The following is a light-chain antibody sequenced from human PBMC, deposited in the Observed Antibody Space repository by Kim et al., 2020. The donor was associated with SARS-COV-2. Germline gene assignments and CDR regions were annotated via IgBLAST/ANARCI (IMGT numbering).Light chain of an antibody. CDR1: QRISTW. CDR2: KAS. J-gene: IGKJ1*01. Sequence: ASVGDRVTITCRASQRISTWLAWYQQKPGKAPKLLIYKASSLESGVPSRFSGSGSGTEFTLTISSLQPDDFATYYCQQYNSYSQTFGQGTKVDIK. V-gene: IGKV1-5*03. CDR3: QQYNSYSQT.